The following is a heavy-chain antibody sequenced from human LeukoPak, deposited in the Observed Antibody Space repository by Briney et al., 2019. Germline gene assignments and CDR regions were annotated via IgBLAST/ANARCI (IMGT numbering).Heavy chain of an antibody. V-gene: IGHV1-69*04. J-gene: IGHJ4*02. D-gene: IGHD5-12*01. CDR2: IIPILGIA. CDR3: ARAIRGYSGYDRGAFDY. CDR1: GGTFSSYA. Sequence: GASVKVSCKASGGTFSSYAISWVRQAPGQGLEWMGRIIPILGIANYAQKFQGRVTITADKSTSTAYMELSSLRSEDTAVYYCARAIRGYSGYDRGAFDYWGQGTLVTVSS.